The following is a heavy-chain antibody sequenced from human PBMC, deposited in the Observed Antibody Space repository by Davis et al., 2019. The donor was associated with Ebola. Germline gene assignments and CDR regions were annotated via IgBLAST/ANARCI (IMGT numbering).Heavy chain of an antibody. CDR2: ISYDGGNK. Sequence: PGGSLRLSCAPSGFIFSDYNICWVRQAPGKGLGRVTVISYDGGNKYYADSVKGRFTMSRDNSRNTLNLRMNSLRLEDTTFFHSNAAWWFDPWGQGTLVTVSS. J-gene: IGHJ5*02. CDR3: NAAWWFDP. CDR1: GFIFSDYN. V-gene: IGHV3-30*03. D-gene: IGHD2-15*01.